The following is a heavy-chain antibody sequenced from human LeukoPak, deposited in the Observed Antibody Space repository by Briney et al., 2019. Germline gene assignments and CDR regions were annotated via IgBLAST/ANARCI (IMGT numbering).Heavy chain of an antibody. V-gene: IGHV1-18*01. CDR3: ARFGVVVVAAQFYDY. Sequence: ASVKVSCKASGYTFNSYGISWVLQAPGQGLEWMGWISAYNGNTNYAQKLQGRVTMNTDTSTITAYMELRSLRSDDTAVYYCARFGVVVVAAQFYDYWGQGTLVTVSS. D-gene: IGHD2-15*01. CDR2: ISAYNGNT. J-gene: IGHJ4*02. CDR1: GYTFNSYG.